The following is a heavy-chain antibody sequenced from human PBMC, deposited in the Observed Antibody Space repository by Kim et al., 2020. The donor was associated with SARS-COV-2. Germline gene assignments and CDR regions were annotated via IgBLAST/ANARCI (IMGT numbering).Heavy chain of an antibody. V-gene: IGHV1-8*01. CDR2: MNPNNGNT. Sequence: ASVKVSCKASGYTFISYDINWVRQATGQGLEWMGWMNPNNGNTGYTQKFQGRVTMTRDSSISTAYMELSSLTSEDTAVYYCARGSSSDWLRYFYYCMDVWGKGTTVTVSS. J-gene: IGHJ6*03. D-gene: IGHD6-13*01. CDR1: GYTFISYD. CDR3: ARGSSSDWLRYFYYCMDV.